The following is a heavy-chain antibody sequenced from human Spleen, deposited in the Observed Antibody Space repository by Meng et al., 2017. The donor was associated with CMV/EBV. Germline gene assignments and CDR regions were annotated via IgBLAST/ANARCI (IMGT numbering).Heavy chain of an antibody. V-gene: IGHV3-53*01. Sequence: GGSLRLSCAASGFSVSSNYMSWVRQAPGKGLEWVSVIYIGGTTYYADSVKGRFTISRDNAKDSLFLHMRSLRVEDTAIYYCARIGTRTRRIATPRSQTYHYLDYWGQGTQVTVSS. J-gene: IGHJ4*02. CDR2: IYIGGTT. CDR1: GFSVSSNY. D-gene: IGHD6-13*01. CDR3: ARIGTRTRRIATPRSQTYHYLDY.